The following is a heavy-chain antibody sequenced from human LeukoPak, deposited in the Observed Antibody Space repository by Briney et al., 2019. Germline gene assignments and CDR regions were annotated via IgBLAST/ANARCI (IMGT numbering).Heavy chain of an antibody. CDR1: GYTFTSYY. Sequence: ASVKVSCKASGYTFTSYYMHWVRQAPGQGLEWMGIINPSGGSTSYAQKFQGRVTMTRDTSTSTVYMELSSLRSEDTAVYYCARGISHYDILTSYYNWLDYWGQGTLVTVSS. J-gene: IGHJ4*02. D-gene: IGHD3-9*01. V-gene: IGHV1-46*01. CDR3: ARGISHYDILTSYYNWLDY. CDR2: INPSGGST.